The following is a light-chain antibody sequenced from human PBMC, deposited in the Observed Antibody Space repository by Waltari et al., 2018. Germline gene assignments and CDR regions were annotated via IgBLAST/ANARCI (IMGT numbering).Light chain of an antibody. CDR2: KTS. CDR3: QQYNSYAGIT. J-gene: IGKJ5*01. V-gene: IGKV1-5*03. Sequence: CRASQEMNRWLAWYQQRPGKVPKLLIYKTSHLESGVPSRFSGSGSEAEFTLTISSLQPDDFATYFCQQYNSYAGITFGQGTRLEIK. CDR1: QEMNRW.